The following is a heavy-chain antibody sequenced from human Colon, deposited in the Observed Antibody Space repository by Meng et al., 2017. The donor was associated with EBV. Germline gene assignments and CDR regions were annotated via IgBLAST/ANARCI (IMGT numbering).Heavy chain of an antibody. J-gene: IGHJ2*01. CDR1: GDAISSTFNN. Sequence: LQWPGPGLGKHLTNPGPSCMVTGDAISSTFNNWGWIRQPPGKGLEFIWSIWYNGTTYNNTYVKSLVTRFVYSFKTPFSPKLSYVTAADAAVYYCASPLGILGIVDHWGRGTLVTVSS. CDR3: ASPLGILGIVDH. CDR2: IWYNGTT. D-gene: IGHD3-10*01. V-gene: IGHV4-39*01.